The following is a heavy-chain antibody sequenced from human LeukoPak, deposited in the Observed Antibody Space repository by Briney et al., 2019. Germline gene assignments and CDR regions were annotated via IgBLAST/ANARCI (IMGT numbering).Heavy chain of an antibody. Sequence: GGSLRLSCAASGFTFSNYGMHWVRQAPGKGLEWVANIKQDGSEKYYVDSVKGRFTISRDNAKNSLYLQMNSLRAEDTAVYYCASLRGRSIAVAGTDYWGQGTLVTVSS. CDR1: GFTFSNYG. V-gene: IGHV3-7*02. CDR3: ASLRGRSIAVAGTDY. J-gene: IGHJ4*02. CDR2: IKQDGSEK. D-gene: IGHD6-19*01.